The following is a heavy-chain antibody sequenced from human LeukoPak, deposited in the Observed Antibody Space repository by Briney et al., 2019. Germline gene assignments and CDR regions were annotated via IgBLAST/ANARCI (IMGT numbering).Heavy chain of an antibody. CDR1: GGSISSSSYY. CDR2: INHSGST. D-gene: IGHD3-10*01. Sequence: PSETLSLTCTVSGGSISSSSYYWSWIRQPPGKGLEWIGEINHSGSTNYNPSLKSRVTISVDTSKNQFSLKLSSVTAADTAVYYCARGRSRYYGSGSSHAGGPLFDYWGQGTLVTVSS. CDR3: ARGRSRYYGSGSSHAGGPLFDY. V-gene: IGHV4-39*07. J-gene: IGHJ4*02.